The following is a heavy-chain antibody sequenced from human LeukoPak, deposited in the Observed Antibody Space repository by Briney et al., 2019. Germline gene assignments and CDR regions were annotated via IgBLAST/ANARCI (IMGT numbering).Heavy chain of an antibody. J-gene: IGHJ5*02. V-gene: IGHV4-30-4*08. Sequence: PSQTLSLTCTVSGGSISSGDYYWSWIRQPPGKGLEWIGEINHSGSTNYNPSLKSRVTISVDTSKNQFSLKLSSVTAADTAVYYCARMGYYGSGSWNWFDPWGQGTLVTVSS. CDR1: GGSISSGDYY. CDR3: ARMGYYGSGSWNWFDP. CDR2: INHSGST. D-gene: IGHD3-10*01.